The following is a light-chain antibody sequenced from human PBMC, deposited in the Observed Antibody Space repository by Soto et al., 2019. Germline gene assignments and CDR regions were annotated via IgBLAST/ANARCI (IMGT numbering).Light chain of an antibody. Sequence: QSALTQPRSVAGSPGQSVAISCTGTSSDVGGYNYVSWYQQYPGKAPKLMIYDVNKRPSWVPDRFSGSKAGNTASLTISGLQAEDEADYYCCSYAGSYIYVFGSGTKLTVL. CDR2: DVN. J-gene: IGLJ1*01. V-gene: IGLV2-11*01. CDR1: SSDVGGYNY. CDR3: CSYAGSYIYV.